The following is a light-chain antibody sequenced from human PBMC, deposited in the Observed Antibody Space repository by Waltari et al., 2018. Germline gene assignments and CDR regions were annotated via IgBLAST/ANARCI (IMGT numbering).Light chain of an antibody. V-gene: IGKV1-5*03. J-gene: IGKJ2*01. Sequence: DIQMTQSPSTLSASVGDRVTITCRASQHINVWLAWYQQKPGNAPKLLIYRASTLQSGVPSRFSGSGSETEFTLSISSLQPDDFATYYCQQYADSFHSFGQGTKLEIK. CDR1: QHINVW. CDR2: RAS. CDR3: QQYADSFHS.